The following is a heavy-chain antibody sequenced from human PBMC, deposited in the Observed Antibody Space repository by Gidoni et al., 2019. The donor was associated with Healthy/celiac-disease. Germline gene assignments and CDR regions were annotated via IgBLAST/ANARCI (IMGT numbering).Heavy chain of an antibody. CDR3: ARSKGVCSSTSCYIHYYYGMDV. CDR2: INHRGST. Sequence: QAQLQQWGAGLVKPSETLSLTCAVYGGSFSGYYWSWTRQPPGKGLVWIGEINHRGSTNYNPSLKSRVTISVDTSKNQFSLKLSSVTAADTAVYYCARSKGVCSSTSCYIHYYYGMDVWGQGTTVTVSS. CDR1: GGSFSGYY. V-gene: IGHV4-34*01. D-gene: IGHD2-2*02. J-gene: IGHJ6*02.